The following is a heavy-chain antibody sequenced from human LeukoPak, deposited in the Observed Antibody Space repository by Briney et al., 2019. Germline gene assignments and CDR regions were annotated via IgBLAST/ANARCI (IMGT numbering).Heavy chain of an antibody. CDR2: IYTSGST. CDR1: GGSISSYY. J-gene: IGHJ4*02. CDR3: ASSQYRGIAAAGTFDY. D-gene: IGHD6-13*01. V-gene: IGHV4-4*07. Sequence: SETLSLTCTVSGGSISSYYWSWIRQPAGKGLEWIGRIYTSGSTNYNPSLKSRVTMSVDTSKNQFSLKLSSVTAADPAVYYCASSQYRGIAAAGTFDYWGQGTLVTVSS.